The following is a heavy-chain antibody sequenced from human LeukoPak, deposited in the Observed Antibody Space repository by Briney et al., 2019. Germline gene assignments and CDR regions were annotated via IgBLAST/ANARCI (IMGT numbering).Heavy chain of an antibody. Sequence: ASVKVSCKASGYTFTGYYMHWVRQAPGQGLEWMGWINPNSGGTNYAQKFQGRVTMTRDTSISTAYMELSRLRSDDTAVYYCARAGYSYGYSNYYYMDVWGKGTTVTVSS. J-gene: IGHJ6*03. CDR2: INPNSGGT. D-gene: IGHD5-18*01. V-gene: IGHV1-2*02. CDR1: GYTFTGYY. CDR3: ARAGYSYGYSNYYYMDV.